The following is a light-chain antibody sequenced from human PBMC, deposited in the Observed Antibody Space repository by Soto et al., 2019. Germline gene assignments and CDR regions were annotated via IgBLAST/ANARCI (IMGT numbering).Light chain of an antibody. CDR3: QQSYTTPWT. CDR2: VAS. J-gene: IGKJ1*01. V-gene: IGKV1-39*01. Sequence: IQLTQSPSSLSASVGDRVTITCRASQSIDTYLNWYQQKPGKAPKVLIYVASRLQTGVPSRFSGSGSGTDFTLAITSLQPEDFATYFCQQSYTTPWTFGQGTKVDIK. CDR1: QSIDTY.